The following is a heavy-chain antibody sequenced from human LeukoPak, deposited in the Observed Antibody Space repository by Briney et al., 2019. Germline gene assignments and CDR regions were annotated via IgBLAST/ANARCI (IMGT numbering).Heavy chain of an antibody. CDR3: ARRLRGFDS. D-gene: IGHD5-12*01. Sequence: SETLSLTCTVSGDSISSYYWSWIRQPPGKGLEWIGYIYYSGSTYYNPSLKSRVTISVDTSKNQFSLKLSSVTAADTALYYCARRLRGFDSWGQGTLVTVSS. V-gene: IGHV4-59*08. CDR2: IYYSGST. CDR1: GDSISSYY. J-gene: IGHJ5*01.